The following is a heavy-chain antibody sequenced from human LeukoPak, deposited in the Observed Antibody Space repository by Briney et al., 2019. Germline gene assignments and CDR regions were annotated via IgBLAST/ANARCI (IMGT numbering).Heavy chain of an antibody. V-gene: IGHV3-33*01. Sequence: PGTSLRLSCAASGFTFSSYGMHWVRQAPGKGLEWVAIIWYDGSNKYYADSVKGRFTISRDNSKNTLYLQMNSLRAEDTALYYCARDRSARHLEYWGQGTLVTVSS. CDR1: GFTFSSYG. J-gene: IGHJ4*02. D-gene: IGHD6-6*01. CDR2: IWYDGSNK. CDR3: ARDRSARHLEY.